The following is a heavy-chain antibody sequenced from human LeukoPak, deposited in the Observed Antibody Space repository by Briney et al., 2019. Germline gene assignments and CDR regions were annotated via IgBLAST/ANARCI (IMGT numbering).Heavy chain of an antibody. Sequence: GGSLRLSCAASGFTFSGYSMNWVRQAPGKGLEWVSSISSSSSYIYYADSVKGRFTISRDNAKNSLYLQMNSLRAEDTAVYYCARAGGDYFDYWGQGTLVTVSS. D-gene: IGHD1-14*01. CDR3: ARAGGDYFDY. V-gene: IGHV3-21*01. CDR1: GFTFSGYS. CDR2: ISSSSSYI. J-gene: IGHJ4*02.